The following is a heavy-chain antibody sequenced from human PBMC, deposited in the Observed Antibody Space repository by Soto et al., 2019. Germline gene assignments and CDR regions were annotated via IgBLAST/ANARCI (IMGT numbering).Heavy chain of an antibody. CDR1: GASISTGGYY. Sequence: QVRLQESGPGLVKPSQTLSLTCIVSGASISTGGYYWSWIRQHPGKGLELIGYIYHSGTTYYHPSLESRISISAASSKNLPSLNLTSVTAADTAIYYCARATAPCWFAPWGQGTLVTVSS. J-gene: IGHJ5*02. CDR3: ARATAPCWFAP. D-gene: IGHD1-1*01. V-gene: IGHV4-31*03. CDR2: IYHSGTT.